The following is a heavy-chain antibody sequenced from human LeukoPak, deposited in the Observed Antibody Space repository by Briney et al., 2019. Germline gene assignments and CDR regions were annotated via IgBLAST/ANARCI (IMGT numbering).Heavy chain of an antibody. V-gene: IGHV3-74*01. Sequence: RGSLRLSCAASGFTLSIPWMHWVRQAPGKGLVWVSHVTSDGSTTVYADSVKGRFTISRDNAKNTLYLQMNSLRVEDTAVYYCATGALGQSYFDLWGRGTLVTVSS. CDR2: VTSDGSTT. J-gene: IGHJ2*01. CDR1: GFTLSIPW. D-gene: IGHD7-27*01. CDR3: ATGALGQSYFDL.